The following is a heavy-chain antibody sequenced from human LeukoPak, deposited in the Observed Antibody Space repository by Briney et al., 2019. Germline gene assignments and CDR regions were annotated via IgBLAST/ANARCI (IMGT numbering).Heavy chain of an antibody. CDR3: ARCPPLYCSGGSCYPDYYYYGMDV. J-gene: IGHJ6*02. D-gene: IGHD2-15*01. Sequence: GGSLRLSCVASGFTFSTYAMSWVRQAPGKGLEWVSYISSSSSTIYYADSVKGRFTISRDNAKNSLYLQMNSLRDEDTAVYYCARCPPLYCSGGSCYPDYYYYGMDVWGQGTTVTVSS. CDR2: ISSSSSTI. CDR1: GFTFSTYA. V-gene: IGHV3-48*02.